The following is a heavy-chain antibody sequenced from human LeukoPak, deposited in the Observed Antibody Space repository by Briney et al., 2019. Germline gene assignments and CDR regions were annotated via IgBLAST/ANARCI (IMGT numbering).Heavy chain of an antibody. CDR1: GGTFSSYA. V-gene: IGHV1-69*13. CDR2: IIPIFGTA. Sequence: ASVKVSCKASGGTFSSYAISWVRQAPGQGLEWMGGIIPIFGTANYAQKFQGRVTITADESTSTAHMELSSLRSEDAAVYYCARLGPDYYDSRRGALDYWGQGTLVTVSS. D-gene: IGHD3-22*01. J-gene: IGHJ4*02. CDR3: ARLGPDYYDSRRGALDY.